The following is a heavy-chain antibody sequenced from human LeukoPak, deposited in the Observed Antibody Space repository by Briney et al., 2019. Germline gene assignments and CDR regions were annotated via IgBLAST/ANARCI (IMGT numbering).Heavy chain of an antibody. CDR2: INPNSGGT. J-gene: IGHJ4*02. CDR1: GYTFTGYY. Sequence: WASVKVSCKASGYTFTGYYMHWVRQAPGQGLEWMGWINPNSGGTNYAQKFQGRVTMTRDTSISTAYMELSRLRSDDTAVYYCAWATVTTRVDNSIDYWGQGTLVTVSS. V-gene: IGHV1-2*02. CDR3: AWATVTTRVDNSIDY. D-gene: IGHD4-17*01.